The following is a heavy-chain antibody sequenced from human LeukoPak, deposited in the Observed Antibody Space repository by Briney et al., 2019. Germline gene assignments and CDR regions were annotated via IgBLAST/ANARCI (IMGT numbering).Heavy chain of an antibody. J-gene: IGHJ4*02. V-gene: IGHV4-39*07. CDR3: ATTTIRLGY. D-gene: IGHD1-26*01. CDR2: IYHSGST. Sequence: SETLSLTCTVSGGSISSYYWGWIRQPPGKGLEWIGSIYHSGSTYYNPSLKSRVTISVDTSKNKFSLKLSSVTAADTAIYYCATTTIRLGYWGQGTLVTVPS. CDR1: GGSISSYY.